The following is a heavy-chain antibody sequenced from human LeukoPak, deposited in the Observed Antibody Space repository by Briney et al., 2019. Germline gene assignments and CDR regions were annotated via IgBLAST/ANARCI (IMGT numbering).Heavy chain of an antibody. Sequence: PGGSLRLSCAASGFTFSSYAMSWVRQAPGKGLEWVSAISGSGGSTYYADSVKGRFTISRDNSKNTLYLQMNSLRAEDTAVYYCAKVGTQLWEVLVNLDYFDYWGQGTLVTVSS. CDR1: GFTFSSYA. CDR2: ISGSGGST. J-gene: IGHJ4*02. V-gene: IGHV3-23*01. CDR3: AKVGTQLWEVLVNLDYFDY. D-gene: IGHD5-18*01.